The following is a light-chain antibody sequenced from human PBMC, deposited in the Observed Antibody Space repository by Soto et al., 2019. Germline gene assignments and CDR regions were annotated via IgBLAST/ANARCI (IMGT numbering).Light chain of an antibody. Sequence: QSALTQPASVSGSPGQSVTISCTGTSSDIGAYNYVSWYQHHPGKGPKLIIYDLTHPPSGVSTRFSGSKSGNTASLTISGLQTEDEADYYCSSFTITSRRGVFGGGTKLTVL. CDR1: SSDIGAYNY. V-gene: IGLV2-14*03. CDR3: SSFTITSRRGV. CDR2: DLT. J-gene: IGLJ2*01.